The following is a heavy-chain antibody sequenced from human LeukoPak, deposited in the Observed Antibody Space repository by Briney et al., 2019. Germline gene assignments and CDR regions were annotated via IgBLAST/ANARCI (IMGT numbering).Heavy chain of an antibody. CDR2: IHFDGSNK. CDR1: GFTFSRNG. CDR3: ARVGEKAFHLWPEIDY. V-gene: IGHV3-30*02. J-gene: IGHJ4*02. Sequence: HPRGSLRLSFAASGFTFSRNGMHWVRQAPGKGLEWVAFIHFDGSNKYYADSVKGRFTISRDNAKNSLYLQMNSRRAEDTAVYYCARVGEKAFHLWPEIDYWGQGTLVTVSS. D-gene: IGHD5-24*01.